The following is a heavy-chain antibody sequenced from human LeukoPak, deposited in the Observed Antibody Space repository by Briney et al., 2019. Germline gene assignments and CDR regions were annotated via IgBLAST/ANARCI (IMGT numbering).Heavy chain of an antibody. J-gene: IGHJ3*02. Sequence: PGGSLTLSCAASGFTFDTYNMNWVRQAPGRGLEWVSSISRSSHYIYYANSVKGRFTITRDNAKNSLYLQMNSLRAEDTAVYYCARETLNGGFPPPCDIWGQGTMISVSS. V-gene: IGHV3-21*01. CDR2: ISRSSHYI. CDR1: GFTFDTYN. D-gene: IGHD4-23*01. CDR3: ARETLNGGFPPPCDI.